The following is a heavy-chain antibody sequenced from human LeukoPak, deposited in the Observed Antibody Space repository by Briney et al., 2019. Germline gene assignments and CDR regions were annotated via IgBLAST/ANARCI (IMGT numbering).Heavy chain of an antibody. J-gene: IGHJ4*02. CDR1: GGSFSGYY. D-gene: IGHD3-22*01. CDR2: INHSGST. CDR3: ARGPETHYYDSSGLIEY. Sequence: SETLSRTCAVYGGSFSGYYWGWIRQPPGKGLEWMGEINHSGSTNYNPSLKSRVTISVDTSKNQFSLKLSSVTAADTAVYYCARGPETHYYDSSGLIEYWGQGTLVTVSS. V-gene: IGHV4-34*01.